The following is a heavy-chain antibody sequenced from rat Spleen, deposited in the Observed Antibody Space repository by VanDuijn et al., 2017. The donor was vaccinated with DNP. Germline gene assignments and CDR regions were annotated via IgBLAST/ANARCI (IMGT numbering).Heavy chain of an antibody. V-gene: IGHV5S14*01. Sequence: EVQLVESGGGLVQPGRSLKLSCAASGFTFSNYGMAWVRQTPTKGLEWVASSSTGGGNTYYRDSVKGRFTISRDNAKTTQYLQMDSLRSEDTATYYCARQRRTISAISDYFEYWGQGVMVTVSS. CDR2: SSTGGGNT. CDR3: ARQRRTISAISDYFEY. D-gene: IGHD1-2*01. CDR1: GFTFSNYG. J-gene: IGHJ2*01.